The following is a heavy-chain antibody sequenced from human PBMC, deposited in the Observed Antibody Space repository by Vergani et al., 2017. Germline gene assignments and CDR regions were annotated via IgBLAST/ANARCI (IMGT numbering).Heavy chain of an antibody. CDR2: ISSSSSYI. CDR1: GFTFSSYS. J-gene: IGHJ6*02. CDR3: ARDYCGGDCYRYYYGMDV. D-gene: IGHD2-21*02. V-gene: IGHV3-21*01. Sequence: EVQLVESGGGLVQPGGSLRLSCAASGFTFSSYSMNWVRQAPGKGLEWVSSISSSSSYIYYADSVKGRFTISRDNAKNSLYLQMNSLRAEDTAVYYCARDYCGGDCYRYYYGMDVWGQGTTVTVSS.